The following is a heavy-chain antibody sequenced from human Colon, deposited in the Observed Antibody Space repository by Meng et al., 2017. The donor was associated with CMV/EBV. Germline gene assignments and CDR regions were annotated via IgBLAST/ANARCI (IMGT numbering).Heavy chain of an antibody. CDR3: ARDLTNKWFYY. CDR1: GDPISSGSHS. CDR2: MYFSGIA. Sequence: QLQESGPGLVKPAETPALTCTASGDPISSGSHSWAWFRQPPGKRLEWIGSMYFSGIADYNPSLKSRVTISLHATQKQFSLRLTSVTAADSAVYFCARDLTNKWFYYWGQGTLVTVSS. J-gene: IGHJ4*02. V-gene: IGHV4-39*07. D-gene: IGHD1-26*01.